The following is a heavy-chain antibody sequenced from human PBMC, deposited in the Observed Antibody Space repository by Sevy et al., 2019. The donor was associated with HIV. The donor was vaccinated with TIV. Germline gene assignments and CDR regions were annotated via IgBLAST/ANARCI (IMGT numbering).Heavy chain of an antibody. CDR3: ARDGGTLTPPGCFDI. Sequence: SETLSLTCAVSGGSISSGTYSWNWIRQPPGKGLESVGYIYHTGNTYYNPSLKSRVTISVDRSKNHFSLSLTPVTAADTAVYYGARDGGTLTPPGCFDIWGQGTMVTVSS. J-gene: IGHJ3*02. CDR2: IYHTGNT. V-gene: IGHV4-30-2*01. CDR1: GGSISSGTYS. D-gene: IGHD3-16*01.